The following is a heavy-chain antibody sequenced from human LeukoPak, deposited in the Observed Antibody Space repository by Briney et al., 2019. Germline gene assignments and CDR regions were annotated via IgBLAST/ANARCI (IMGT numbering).Heavy chain of an antibody. J-gene: IGHJ4*02. CDR2: IRYDGSNK. V-gene: IGHV3-30*02. Sequence: SGGSLRLSCAASGFTFSSYGMHWVRQAPGKGLEWVAFIRYDGSNKYYADSVKGRFTISRDNAKNSLYLQMNSLRAEDTAVYYCARVEGPFDYWGQGTLVTVSS. CDR1: GFTFSSYG. CDR3: ARVEGPFDY.